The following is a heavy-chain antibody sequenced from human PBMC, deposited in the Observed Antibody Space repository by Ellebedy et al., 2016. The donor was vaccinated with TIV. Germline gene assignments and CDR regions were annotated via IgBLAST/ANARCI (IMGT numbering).Heavy chain of an antibody. CDR1: GFTFSSYG. D-gene: IGHD3-3*01. V-gene: IGHV3-33*08. J-gene: IGHJ3*02. CDR2: IWYDGSNK. CDR3: ARGEYYDFWSGHLLPDAFDI. Sequence: GGSLRLSXAASGFTFSSYGMHWVRQAPGKGLEWVAVIWYDGSNKYYADSVKGRFTISRDNSKNTLYLQMNSLRAEDTAVYYCARGEYYDFWSGHLLPDAFDIWGQGTMVTVSS.